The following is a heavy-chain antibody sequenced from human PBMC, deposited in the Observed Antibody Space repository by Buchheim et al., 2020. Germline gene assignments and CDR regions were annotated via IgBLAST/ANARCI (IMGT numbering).Heavy chain of an antibody. Sequence: QVQLQQWGAGLLKPSETLSLTCAVYGGSFSGYYCSWIRQPPGKGLEWIGEINHSGSTNYNPSLKSRVTISVDTSKNQFSLKLSSVTAADTAVYYCASLSRAVPAASNWFDPWGQGTL. CDR1: GGSFSGYY. CDR2: INHSGST. D-gene: IGHD2-2*01. V-gene: IGHV4-34*01. CDR3: ASLSRAVPAASNWFDP. J-gene: IGHJ5*02.